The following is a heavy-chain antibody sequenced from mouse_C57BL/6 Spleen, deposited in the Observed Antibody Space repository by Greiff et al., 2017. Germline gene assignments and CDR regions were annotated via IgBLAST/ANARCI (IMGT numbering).Heavy chain of an antibody. CDR3: ARSNYGSSYVPWYFDV. CDR1: GYTFTSYW. CDR2: IYPGSGST. Sequence: QVQLQQPGAELVKPGASVKMSCKASGYTFTSYWITWVKQRPGQGLEWIGDIYPGSGSTNYNEKFKSKATLTVDTSSSTAYMQLSSLTSEDSAVYYCARSNYGSSYVPWYFDVWGTGTTVTVSS. V-gene: IGHV1-55*01. J-gene: IGHJ1*03. D-gene: IGHD1-1*01.